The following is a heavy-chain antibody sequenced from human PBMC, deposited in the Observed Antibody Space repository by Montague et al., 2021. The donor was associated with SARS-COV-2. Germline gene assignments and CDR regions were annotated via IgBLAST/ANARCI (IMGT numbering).Heavy chain of an antibody. V-gene: IGHV4-31*03. CDR1: GGSISSGGYY. CDR3: ARAFVSDFYYYGMDV. CDR2: TYYSGSS. Sequence: TLSLTCTVSGGSISSGGYYWSWIRQHSGKGLEWIGYTYYSGSSYYNPSLKSRVNISVDTSKNQFSLKLSSVTAADTAVYYCARAFVSDFYYYGMDVWGQGTTVTVSS. J-gene: IGHJ6*02. D-gene: IGHD3-10*01.